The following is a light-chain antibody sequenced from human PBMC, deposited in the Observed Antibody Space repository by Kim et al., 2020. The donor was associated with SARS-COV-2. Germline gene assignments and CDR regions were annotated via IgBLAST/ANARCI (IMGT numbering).Light chain of an antibody. J-gene: IGLJ3*02. CDR2: ART. Sequence: SYSASWYQQKPVQAPILVVYARTNRPSGIPDRFSGSSSGNTASLTITGAQAEDEAEYYCNSRDRTGKRVFGGGTKVTVL. CDR1: SYS. V-gene: IGLV3-19*01. CDR3: NSRDRTGKRV.